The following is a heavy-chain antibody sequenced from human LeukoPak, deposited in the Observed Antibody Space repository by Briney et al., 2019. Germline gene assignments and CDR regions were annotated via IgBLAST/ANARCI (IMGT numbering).Heavy chain of an antibody. V-gene: IGHV1-3*01. CDR2: INAGNGNT. J-gene: IGHJ3*02. D-gene: IGHD5-18*01. CDR3: ARGTAMDAFDI. CDR1: GYTFTSYA. Sequence: ASVKVSSKASGYTFTSYAMHWVRQAPGQRLEWMGWINAGNGNTKYSQKFQGRVTITRDTSASTAYMELSSLRSEDTAVYYCARGTAMDAFDIWGQGTMVTVSS.